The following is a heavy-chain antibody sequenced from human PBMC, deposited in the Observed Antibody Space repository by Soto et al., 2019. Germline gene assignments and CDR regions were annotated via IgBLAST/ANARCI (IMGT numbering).Heavy chain of an antibody. Sequence: PSETLSLTCTVSGGSISSGGYYGSWIRQHPGKGLEWIGYIYYSGSTYYNPSLKSRVTISVDTSKNQFSLKLSSVTAADTAVYYCARRLKHPSAAMGDYFDYWGQGTLVTVSS. V-gene: IGHV4-31*03. CDR3: ARRLKHPSAAMGDYFDY. D-gene: IGHD2-2*01. CDR1: GGSISSGGYY. J-gene: IGHJ4*02. CDR2: IYYSGST.